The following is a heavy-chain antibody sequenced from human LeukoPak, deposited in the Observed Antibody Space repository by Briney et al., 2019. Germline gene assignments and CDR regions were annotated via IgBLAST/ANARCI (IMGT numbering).Heavy chain of an antibody. CDR3: ARGSRYDSSGYYPYYFDY. CDR1: GGSISSYY. CDR2: IYYSGST. J-gene: IGHJ4*02. V-gene: IGHV4-59*12. Sequence: SETLSLTCTVSGGSISSYYWSWIRQPPGKGLEWIGYIYYSGSTNYNPSLKSRVTMSVDTSKNQFSLKLSSVTAADTAVYYCARGSRYDSSGYYPYYFDYWGQGALVTVSS. D-gene: IGHD3-22*01.